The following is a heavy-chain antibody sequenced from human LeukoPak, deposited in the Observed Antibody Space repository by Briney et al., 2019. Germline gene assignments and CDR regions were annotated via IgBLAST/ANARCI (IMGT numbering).Heavy chain of an antibody. D-gene: IGHD6-13*01. V-gene: IGHV3-7*01. CDR3: AGERPSSSWYDF. CDR2: IKPDGSER. J-gene: IGHJ5*01. Sequence: GGPRELSGAPSELTFITYWMTWVRRAPGKGRGWVANIKPDGSERYYVDSVRGRFAISRDNAKNLVYLQMNSLRAEDTAVYYCAGERPSSSWYDFWGQGTLVTVSS. CDR1: ELTFITYW.